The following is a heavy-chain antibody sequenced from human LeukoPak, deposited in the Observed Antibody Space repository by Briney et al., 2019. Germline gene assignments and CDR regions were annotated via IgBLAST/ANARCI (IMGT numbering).Heavy chain of an antibody. Sequence: GGPLRLSCAVSGFTVTDNYMSWVCQAPGKGLEWGSVIYSGGDTYYTDSVKGRSTISRHNSKNPLYLQMHSLRVDDTAVYYCARDPGYDYGYDYWGQGTLVTVSS. CDR1: GFTVTDNY. CDR3: ARDPGYDYGYDY. D-gene: IGHD5-18*01. CDR2: IYSGGDT. J-gene: IGHJ4*02. V-gene: IGHV3-53*01.